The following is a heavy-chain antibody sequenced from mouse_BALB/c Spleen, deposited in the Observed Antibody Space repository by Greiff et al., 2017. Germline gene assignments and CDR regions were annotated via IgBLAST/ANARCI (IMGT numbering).Heavy chain of an antibody. J-gene: IGHJ4*01. D-gene: IGHD2-2*01. CDR2: ISSGGST. CDR1: GFTFSSYA. V-gene: IGHV5-6-5*01. Sequence: EVKLMESGGGLVKPGGSLKLSCAASGFTFSSYAMSWVRQTPEKRLEWVASISSGGSTYYPDSVKGRFTISRDNARNILYLQMSSLRSEDTAMYYCARGEMRLAMDYWGQGTSVTVSS. CDR3: ARGEMRLAMDY.